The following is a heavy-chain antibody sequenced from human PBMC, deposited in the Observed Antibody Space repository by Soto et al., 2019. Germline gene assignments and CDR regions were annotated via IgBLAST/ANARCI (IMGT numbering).Heavy chain of an antibody. Sequence: EVQLVESGGGLVQPGGSLRLSCAVSGFTFNRHWMSWVRQTPGKGLEWVASIKEDGSEKSYVDSVKGRFTISRDNAKNSLFLQINSLRVEDTAVYYCVRTGWNPPDDWGQGTLVPGSS. CDR1: GFTFNRHW. CDR3: VRTGWNPPDD. CDR2: IKEDGSEK. V-gene: IGHV3-7*01. D-gene: IGHD1-1*01. J-gene: IGHJ4*02.